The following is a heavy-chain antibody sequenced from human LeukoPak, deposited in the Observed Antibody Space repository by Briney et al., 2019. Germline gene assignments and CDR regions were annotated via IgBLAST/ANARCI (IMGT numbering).Heavy chain of an antibody. Sequence: GESLQISSNASGYDFNKYWIEWVRQMPGKGLEWMGIIYTGDSDTRYSPSFQGQVSFSADKSISTVYLQWNSLKASDSAMYYCARQPYVGFGEPIQWFDTWGQGTLVIVSS. J-gene: IGHJ5*02. V-gene: IGHV5-51*01. CDR1: GYDFNKYW. CDR3: ARQPYVGFGEPIQWFDT. D-gene: IGHD5-18*01. CDR2: IYTGDSDT.